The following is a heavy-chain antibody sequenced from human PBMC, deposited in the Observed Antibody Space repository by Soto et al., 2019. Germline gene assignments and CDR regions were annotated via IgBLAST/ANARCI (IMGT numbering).Heavy chain of an antibody. CDR3: ARESEDLTSNFDY. V-gene: IGHV3-21*06. CDR2: ISRATNYI. Sequence: EVQLVESGGGLVKPGGSLRLSCAASGFTFTRYSMNWVRQAPGKGLEWVSSISRATNYIYYGDSMKGRFTISRDNAKNSLYQEMNSLRAEDTAVYYCARESEDLTSNFDYWDQGTLVTVSS. J-gene: IGHJ4*02. CDR1: GFTFTRYS.